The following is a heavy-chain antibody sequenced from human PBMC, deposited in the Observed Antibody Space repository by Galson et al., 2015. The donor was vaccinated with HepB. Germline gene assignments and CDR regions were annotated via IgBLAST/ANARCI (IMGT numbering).Heavy chain of an antibody. D-gene: IGHD2-8*01. CDR3: AHYHCTNGVCYPNWFDP. V-gene: IGHV2-5*02. CDR2: IYWDDDK. CDR1: GFSLRTSGVG. J-gene: IGHJ5*02. Sequence: ALVKPTQTLTLTCTSSGFSLRTSGVGVGWIRQPPGKALEWLALIYWDDDKRYSPSLKSRPTITKYTTKNQVLLTMTNMDPVDTATYYCAHYHCTNGVCYPNWFDPWGQGTLVTVSS.